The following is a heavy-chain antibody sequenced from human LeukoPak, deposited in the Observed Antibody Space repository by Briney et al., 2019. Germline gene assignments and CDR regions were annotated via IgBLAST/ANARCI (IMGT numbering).Heavy chain of an antibody. CDR1: GFTFSSYG. D-gene: IGHD2-8*02. Sequence: GGSLRLSCAASGFTFSSYGMHWVRQAPGKGLEWVAVIWYDGSNKYYADSVKGRFTISRDNSKNTLYLQMNSLRAEDTAVYYCARSRTGNYFDSWGQGTLVTVSS. CDR2: IWYDGSNK. CDR3: ARSRTGNYFDS. J-gene: IGHJ4*02. V-gene: IGHV3-33*01.